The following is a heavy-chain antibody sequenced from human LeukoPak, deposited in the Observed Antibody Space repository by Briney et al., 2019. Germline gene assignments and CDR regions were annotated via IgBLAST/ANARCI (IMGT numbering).Heavy chain of an antibody. Sequence: GGSLRLSCAASGITFSSYAMHWVRQAPGEGLEGVAVISYDGSNKYYADSVKGRFTISRDNFKNTLYLQMNSLRAEDTAVYYCARAPIRYFDWSLGGYWGQGTLVTVSS. V-gene: IGHV3-30*01. D-gene: IGHD3-9*01. J-gene: IGHJ4*02. CDR3: ARAPIRYFDWSLGGY. CDR2: ISYDGSNK. CDR1: GITFSSYA.